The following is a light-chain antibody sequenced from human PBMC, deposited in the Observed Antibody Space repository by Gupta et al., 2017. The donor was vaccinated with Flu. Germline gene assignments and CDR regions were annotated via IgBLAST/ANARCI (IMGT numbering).Light chain of an antibody. V-gene: IGKV2-28*01. CDR3: MQALNLGPIT. CDR1: QSLLHSNGYNY. J-gene: IGKJ5*01. Sequence: DIEMTQSPLSLPVTPGEPASISCRSSQSLLHSNGYNYLDWYLQKQGQSPQLLIYLGSTRAAGVPDRFSGSGSGTDFTLKISRVEAEDVGVYYCMQALNLGPITFGQGTRLEIK. CDR2: LGS.